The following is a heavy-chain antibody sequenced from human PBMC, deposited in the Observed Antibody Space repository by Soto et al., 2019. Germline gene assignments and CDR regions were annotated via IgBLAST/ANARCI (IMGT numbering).Heavy chain of an antibody. CDR3: AREQQGKSTVTRYWYFDL. J-gene: IGHJ2*01. V-gene: IGHV4-34*01. D-gene: IGHD4-17*01. CDR2: INHSGST. Sequence: SETLSLTCAVYGGSFSGYYWSWIRQPPGKGLEWIGEINHSGSTNYNPSLKSRVTISVDTSKNQFSLKLSSVTAADTAVYYCAREQQGKSTVTRYWYFDLWGRGTLVTVSS. CDR1: GGSFSGYY.